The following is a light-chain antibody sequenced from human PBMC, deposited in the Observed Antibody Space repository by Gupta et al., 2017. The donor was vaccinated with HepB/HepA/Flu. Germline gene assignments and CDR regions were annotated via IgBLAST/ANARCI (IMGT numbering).Light chain of an antibody. Sequence: QSALTQPPSASGSPGQSVTISCTGTTSDVGGYNYVSWYQHHPGKAPKLIIFEVYHRPSGVPDRFSGSQSGNTASLTVSGLQAEDEAYYYCSSSAGSDNFVFGGGTKMTGL. CDR3: SSSAGSDNFV. V-gene: IGLV2-8*01. J-gene: IGLJ2*01. CDR2: EVY. CDR1: TSDVGGYNY.